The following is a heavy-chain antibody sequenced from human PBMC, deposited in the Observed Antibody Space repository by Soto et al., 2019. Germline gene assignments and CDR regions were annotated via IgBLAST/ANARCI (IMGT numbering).Heavy chain of an antibody. V-gene: IGHV4-34*01. CDR1: GGSFSGYY. J-gene: IGHJ5*02. CDR3: ARGYGEVRAGVRGSSISWVDP. CDR2: INHSGST. D-gene: IGHD3-10*01. Sequence: SETLSLTCAVYGGSFSGYYWSWIRQPPGKGLEWIGEINHSGSTNYNPSLKSRVTISVDTSKNQFSLKLSSVTAADTAVYYCARGYGEVRAGVRGSSISWVDPWGHGALVTVS.